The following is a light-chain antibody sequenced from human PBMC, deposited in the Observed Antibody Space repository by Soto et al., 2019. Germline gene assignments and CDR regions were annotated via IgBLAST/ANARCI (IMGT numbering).Light chain of an antibody. V-gene: IGKV3-11*01. Sequence: EIVLTQSPATLSFSPGERATLSCRASQSVSSYLAWYQQKPGQAPRLLIYDASNRATGIPPRFSGSGSGTDFTLTISSLEPEDFAVYYCQQRSNWLRTFGQGTKVDIK. CDR1: QSVSSY. CDR3: QQRSNWLRT. J-gene: IGKJ1*01. CDR2: DAS.